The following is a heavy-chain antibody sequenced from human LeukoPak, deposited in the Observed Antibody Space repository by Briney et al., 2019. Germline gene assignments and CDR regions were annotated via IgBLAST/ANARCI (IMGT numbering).Heavy chain of an antibody. CDR2: INHSGST. J-gene: IGHJ4*02. CDR1: GGSFSGYY. V-gene: IGHV4-34*01. D-gene: IGHD3-22*01. CDR3: AREGQGPPYYYDSSGIPSPSGWDYYFDY. Sequence: SETLSLTCAVYGGSFSGYYWSWIRQPPGKGLEWIGEINHSGSTNYNPSLKSRVTISVDTSKNQFSLKLSSVTAADTAVYYCAREGQGPPYYYDSSGIPSPSGWDYYFDYWGQGTLVTVSS.